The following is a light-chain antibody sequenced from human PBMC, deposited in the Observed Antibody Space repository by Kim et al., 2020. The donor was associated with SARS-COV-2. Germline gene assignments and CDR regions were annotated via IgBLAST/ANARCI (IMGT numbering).Light chain of an antibody. V-gene: IGKV3-11*01. CDR2: DAS. Sequence: PGDRATPSCRAGRRVVSNYAWWQQKPGGPPRHLIYDASVRATGVPARLRGSRYGTDYTLTIDSREPEDFVVYYCHQRSDWPRGAFGQGTRLEIK. CDR1: RRVVSN. J-gene: IGKJ5*01. CDR3: HQRSDWPRGA.